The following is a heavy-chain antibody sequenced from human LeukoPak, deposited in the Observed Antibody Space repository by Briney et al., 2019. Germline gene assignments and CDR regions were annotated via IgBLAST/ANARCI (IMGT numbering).Heavy chain of an antibody. CDR2: IYYSGST. D-gene: IGHD3-22*01. V-gene: IGHV4-30-4*08. Sequence: PSETLSLTCTVSGGSISSGDYYWSWIRQPPGKGLEWIGYIYYSGSTYYNPSLKSRVTISVDTSKNQFSLKLSSVTAADTAVYYCARVGYYDSSGYPQLYYYYYMDVWGQGTMVTVSS. J-gene: IGHJ6*03. CDR1: GGSISSGDYY. CDR3: ARVGYYDSSGYPQLYYYYYMDV.